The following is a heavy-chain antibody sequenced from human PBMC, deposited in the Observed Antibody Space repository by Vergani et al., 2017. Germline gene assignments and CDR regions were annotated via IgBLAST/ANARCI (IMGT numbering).Heavy chain of an antibody. V-gene: IGHV4-31*03. CDR2: TYYSGST. D-gene: IGHD7-27*01. J-gene: IGHJ6*03. Sequence: QVQLQESGPGLVKPSQTLSLTCTVSGGSISSGGYYWSWIRQHPGKGLEWIGYTYYSGSTYYNPSLKSRVTISVDTSKNQFSLKLSPGTAADTAVYYCARWLGLGMTDYMDVWGKGTTVTVSS. CDR3: ARWLGLGMTDYMDV. CDR1: GGSISSGGYY.